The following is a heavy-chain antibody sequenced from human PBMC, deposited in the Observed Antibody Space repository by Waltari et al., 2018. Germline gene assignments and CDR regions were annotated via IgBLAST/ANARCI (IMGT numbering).Heavy chain of an antibody. D-gene: IGHD7-27*01. J-gene: IGHJ4*02. CDR3: VRDHWGPDY. V-gene: IGHV3-7*01. CDR2: IHKDGSEK. Sequence: EVHLVEYGGGLGQHGGSLRRRGAASGVTFIDYWMSWVRQAPGKGPEWVSNIHKDGSEKNYVDYVKGRFTISRDNAKDSVYLQMNSLRADDTAMYYCVRDHWGPDYWGQGTLVTVSS. CDR1: GVTFIDYW.